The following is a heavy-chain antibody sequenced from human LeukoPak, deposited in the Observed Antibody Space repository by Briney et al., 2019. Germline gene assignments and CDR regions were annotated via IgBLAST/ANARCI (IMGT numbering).Heavy chain of an antibody. CDR3: ARAVPIELRHYYYYGMDV. J-gene: IGHJ6*02. CDR2: IGTAGDT. D-gene: IGHD2/OR15-2a*01. Sequence: GGSLRLSCAASGFTFSSYDMQWVRHATGKGLEWVSAIGTAGDTYYPGSVKGRFTISRENAKNSLYLQMNSLRAGDTAVYYCARAVPIELRHYYYYGMDVWGQGTTVTVSS. CDR1: GFTFSSYD. V-gene: IGHV3-13*01.